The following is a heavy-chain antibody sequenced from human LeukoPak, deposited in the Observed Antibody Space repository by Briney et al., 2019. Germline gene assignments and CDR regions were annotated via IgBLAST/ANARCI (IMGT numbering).Heavy chain of an antibody. CDR3: APTPEAYTSNWNV. Sequence: ASVRVSCKASGYRFIDDYMHWVRQAPGQGLEWMGWINPDSGFTNYAQKFQGRVTMTRDTSISTAYLEVSRLRSDDTAIYYCAPTPEAYTSNWNVWGQGTLVTVSS. CDR1: GYRFIDDY. CDR2: INPDSGFT. D-gene: IGHD3-16*01. J-gene: IGHJ4*02. V-gene: IGHV1-2*02.